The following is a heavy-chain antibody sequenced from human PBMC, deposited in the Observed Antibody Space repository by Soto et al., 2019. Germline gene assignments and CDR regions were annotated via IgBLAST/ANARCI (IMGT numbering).Heavy chain of an antibody. CDR3: ARAPDYGGNSGDFQH. Sequence: GASVKVSFKASGGTFSSYAISWVRQAPGQGLEWMGGIIPIFGTANYAQKFQGRVTITADESTSTAYMELSSLRSEDTAVYYCARAPDYGGNSGDFQHWGQGTLVTVSS. V-gene: IGHV1-69*13. J-gene: IGHJ1*01. CDR1: GGTFSSYA. CDR2: IIPIFGTA. D-gene: IGHD4-17*01.